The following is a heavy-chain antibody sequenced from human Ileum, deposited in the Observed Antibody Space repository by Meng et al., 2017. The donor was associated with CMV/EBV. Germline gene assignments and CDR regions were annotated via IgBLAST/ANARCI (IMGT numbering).Heavy chain of an antibody. V-gene: IGHV3-9*01. CDR2: ISWNSGSI. CDR3: AKEGYDFWSPWFDP. D-gene: IGHD3-3*01. CDR1: GFTFDDYA. J-gene: IGHJ5*02. Sequence: SLKISCAASGFTFDDYAMHWVRPAPGKGLEWVSGISWNSGSIGYADSVKGRFTISRDNAKNSLYLQMNSLRAEDTALYYCAKEGYDFWSPWFDPWGQGTLVTVSS.